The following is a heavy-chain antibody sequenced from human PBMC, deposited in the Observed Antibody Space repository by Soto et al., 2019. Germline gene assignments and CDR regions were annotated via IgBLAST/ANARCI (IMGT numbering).Heavy chain of an antibody. CDR2: IIPIFGTA. V-gene: IGHV1-69*13. CDR1: GGTFSSYA. Sequence: ASVKVSCKASGGTFSSYAISWVRQAPGQGLEWMGGIIPIFGTANYAQKFQGRVTITADESTSTAYMELSSLRSEDTAVYYCAVVATISRYYYYYGMDVWGQGTTVTVSS. J-gene: IGHJ6*02. D-gene: IGHD5-12*01. CDR3: AVVATISRYYYYYGMDV.